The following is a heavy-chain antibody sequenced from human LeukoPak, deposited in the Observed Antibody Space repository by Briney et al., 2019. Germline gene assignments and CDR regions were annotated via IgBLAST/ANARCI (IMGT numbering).Heavy chain of an antibody. Sequence: HPSETLPLTCTVPVGPISSSSYYWGWIRQPPGKGLEWIGSIYYSGSTYYNPSLKSRVTISVDTSKNQFSLKLSSVTAADTAVYYCARFVGEMAPTYAVDYWGQGTLVTVSS. CDR1: VGPISSSSYY. CDR3: ARFVGEMAPTYAVDY. CDR2: IYYSGST. D-gene: IGHD5-24*01. J-gene: IGHJ4*02. V-gene: IGHV4-39*07.